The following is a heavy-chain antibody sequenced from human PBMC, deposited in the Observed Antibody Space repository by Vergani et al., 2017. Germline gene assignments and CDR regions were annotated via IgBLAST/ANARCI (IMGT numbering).Heavy chain of an antibody. CDR3: AKDYEPDTAMVIGALTLDPDY. V-gene: IGHV1-58*02. J-gene: IGHJ4*02. CDR2: IVVGSGNT. Sequence: QLVQSGPEVKKPGTSVKVSCKASGFTFTSSAMQWVRQARGQRLEWIGWIVVGSGNTNYAQKFQERVTITRDMSTSTAYMELSSLRSEDTAVYYCAKDYEPDTAMVIGALTLDPDYWGQGTLVTVSS. CDR1: GFTFTSSA. D-gene: IGHD5-18*01.